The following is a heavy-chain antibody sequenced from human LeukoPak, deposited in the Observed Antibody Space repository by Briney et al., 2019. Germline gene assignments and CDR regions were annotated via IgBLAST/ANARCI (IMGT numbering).Heavy chain of an antibody. CDR1: GFTFSSYS. CDR2: ISSSSSTI. D-gene: IGHD4-23*01. J-gene: IGHJ4*02. V-gene: IGHV3-48*01. CDR3: AKNGGNSFHYFDY. Sequence: GGSLRLSCAASGFTFSSYSMNWVRQAPGKGLEWVSYISSSSSTIYYADSVKGRFTISRDNAKNSLYLQMNSLRAEDTAVYFCAKNGGNSFHYFDYWGQGTLVTVSS.